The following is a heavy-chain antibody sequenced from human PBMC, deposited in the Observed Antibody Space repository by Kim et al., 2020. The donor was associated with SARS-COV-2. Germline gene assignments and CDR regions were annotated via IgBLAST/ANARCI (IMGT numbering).Heavy chain of an antibody. Sequence: ASVKVSCKASGYTFTTYAIQWVLQAPGQRLEWMGWVNPGKGNTKYSEKFQGRVTISRDTSASTAYMGLGSLRSEDTAVYYCARAVAIMPPGMDVWGQGTTVTVSS. CDR1: GYTFTTYA. V-gene: IGHV1-3*01. D-gene: IGHD2-21*01. J-gene: IGHJ6*02. CDR2: VNPGKGNT. CDR3: ARAVAIMPPGMDV.